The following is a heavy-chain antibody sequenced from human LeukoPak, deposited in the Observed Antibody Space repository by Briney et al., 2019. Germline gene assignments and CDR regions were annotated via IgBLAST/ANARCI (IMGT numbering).Heavy chain of an antibody. D-gene: IGHD2/OR15-2a*01. CDR2: INHSGST. Sequence: PSETLSLTCTVSGYSISSGYYWSWIRQPPGKGLEWIGEINHSGSTNYNPSLKSRVTISVDTSKNQFSLKLSSVTAADTAVYYCARGSMWRYFDYWGQGTLVTVSS. CDR1: GYSISSGYY. CDR3: ARGSMWRYFDY. V-gene: IGHV4-38-2*02. J-gene: IGHJ4*02.